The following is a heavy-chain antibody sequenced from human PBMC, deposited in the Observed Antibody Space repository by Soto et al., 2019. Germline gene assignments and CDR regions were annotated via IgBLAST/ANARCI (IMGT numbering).Heavy chain of an antibody. CDR1: GYTFTSYA. J-gene: IGHJ6*02. D-gene: IGHD2-2*01. V-gene: IGHV1-3*01. Sequence: QVQLVQSGAEVKKPGASVKVSCKASGYTFTSYAMHWVRQAPGQKLEWMGWINAGNGNTKYSQKRQGRVTITRDTSASTAYMELSSRRSEDRAEYYCARVRGYCSSTRGYGGLGHYYGMDFWGQGTTVTVSS. CDR2: INAGNGNT. CDR3: ARVRGYCSSTRGYGGLGHYYGMDF.